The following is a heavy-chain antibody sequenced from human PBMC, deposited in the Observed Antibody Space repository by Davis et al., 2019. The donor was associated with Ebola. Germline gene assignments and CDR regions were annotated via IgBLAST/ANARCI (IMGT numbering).Heavy chain of an antibody. J-gene: IGHJ4*02. Sequence: SVKVSCKASGGTFSSYAISWVRQAPGQGLEWMGGIIPIFGTANYAQKFQGRVTITADESTSTAYMELSSLRSEDTAVYYCASAIVVVPAAIIQSFAVFDYWGQGTLVTVSS. CDR3: ASAIVVVPAAIIQSFAVFDY. CDR1: GGTFSSYA. V-gene: IGHV1-69*13. CDR2: IIPIFGTA. D-gene: IGHD2-2*01.